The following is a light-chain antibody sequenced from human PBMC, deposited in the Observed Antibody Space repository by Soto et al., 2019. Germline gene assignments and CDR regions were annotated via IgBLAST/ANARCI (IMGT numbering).Light chain of an antibody. CDR3: SSYTTSHTLV. J-gene: IGLJ2*01. CDR2: EIS. Sequence: QSVLTQPASVSESPGQSITISCTGTSSDVGASDYVSWYQQHPGKAPQLIIYEISNRPSGVSNRFSGSMSGNTASLTISGLQAEDESDYYCSSYTTSHTLVFGGGTKVTVL. CDR1: SSDVGASDY. V-gene: IGLV2-14*01.